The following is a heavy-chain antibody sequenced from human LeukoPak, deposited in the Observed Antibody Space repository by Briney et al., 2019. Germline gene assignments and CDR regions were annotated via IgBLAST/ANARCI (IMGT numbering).Heavy chain of an antibody. Sequence: GGSLRLSCAASGFTFSSYAMSWVRQAPGKGLEWVSGINWNGGSTGYADSVKGRFTISRDNAKNSLYLQMNSLRAEDTALYHCARRIGSGWTFDYWGQGTLVTVSS. CDR2: INWNGGST. D-gene: IGHD6-19*01. CDR3: ARRIGSGWTFDY. J-gene: IGHJ4*02. V-gene: IGHV3-20*01. CDR1: GFTFSSYA.